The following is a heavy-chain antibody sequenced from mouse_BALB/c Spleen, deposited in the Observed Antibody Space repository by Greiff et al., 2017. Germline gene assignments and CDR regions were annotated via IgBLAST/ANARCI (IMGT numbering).Heavy chain of an antibody. V-gene: IGHV1-14*01. Sequence: EVKLMESGPELVKPGASVKMSCKASGYTFTSYVMHWVKQKPGQGLEWIGYINPYNDGTKYNEKFKGKATLTSDKSSSTAYMELSSLTSEDSAVYYCARKDGTPWFAYWGQGTLVTVSA. CDR2: INPYNDGT. CDR3: ARKDGTPWFAY. CDR1: GYTFTSYV. J-gene: IGHJ3*01. D-gene: IGHD2-1*01.